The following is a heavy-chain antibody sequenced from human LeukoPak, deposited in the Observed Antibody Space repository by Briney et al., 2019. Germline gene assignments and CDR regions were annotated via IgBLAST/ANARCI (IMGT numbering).Heavy chain of an antibody. Sequence: PSGTLSLTCAVSGGSISSSNWWSWVRQPPGKGLEWIGEIYHSGSTNYNPSLKSRVTISVDKSKNQFSLKLSSVTAADTAVYYCARSRSGWPGPNWFDPWGQGTLVTVSS. CDR1: GGSISSSNW. D-gene: IGHD6-19*01. V-gene: IGHV4-4*02. CDR3: ARSRSGWPGPNWFDP. CDR2: IYHSGST. J-gene: IGHJ5*02.